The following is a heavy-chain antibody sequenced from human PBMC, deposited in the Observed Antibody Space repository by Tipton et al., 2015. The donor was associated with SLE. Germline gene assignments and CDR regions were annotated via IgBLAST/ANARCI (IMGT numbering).Heavy chain of an antibody. V-gene: IGHV3-30*02. CDR2: IRYDGTNK. CDR1: GFTFSNYG. J-gene: IGHJ4*02. Sequence: SGFTFSNYGMHWVRQSPGRGLEWVALIRYDGTNKDYADSVKGRFTISRDNSRNTQYLQMNSLRAEDTAVYYCAKGAEVLVATYYFDYWGQGTLVTVSS. D-gene: IGHD3-10*01. CDR3: AKGAEVLVATYYFDY.